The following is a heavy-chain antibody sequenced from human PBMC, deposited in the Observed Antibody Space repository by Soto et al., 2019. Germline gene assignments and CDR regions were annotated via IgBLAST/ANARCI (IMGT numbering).Heavy chain of an antibody. CDR3: ARGNYNDCYGMAV. D-gene: IGHD1-1*01. J-gene: IGHJ6*02. V-gene: IGHV3-33*01. CDR2: IWYDGSKK. Sequence: GGSLRLSCAASGFTFSTYGMHWVRRAPGRGLEWVAVIWYDGSKKYYADSVKGRFTISRDNSKNTLFLQMNSLRAEDTAEYYCARGNYNDCYGMAVWVQGTTVTVSS. CDR1: GFTFSTYG.